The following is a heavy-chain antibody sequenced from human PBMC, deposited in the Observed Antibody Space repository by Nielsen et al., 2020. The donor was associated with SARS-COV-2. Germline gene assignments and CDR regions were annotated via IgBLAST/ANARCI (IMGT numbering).Heavy chain of an antibody. CDR3: ARGRRGGSGSTDY. D-gene: IGHD3-10*01. V-gene: IGHV3-21*01. J-gene: IGHJ4*02. Sequence: GGSLRLSCVASGFTFSGFTMNWVRQAPGKGLEWVSSISDSSGYIHNADSLKGRFTISRDNAKNSLFLQMNSLIAEDTAVYYCARGRRGGSGSTDYWGQGTLVTVSS. CDR1: GFTFSGFT. CDR2: ISDSSGYI.